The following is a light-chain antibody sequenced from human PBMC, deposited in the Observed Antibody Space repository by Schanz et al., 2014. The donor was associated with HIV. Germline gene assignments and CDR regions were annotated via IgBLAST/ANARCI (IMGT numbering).Light chain of an antibody. Sequence: DIVLTQSPVTLSLSPGERATLSCRASQSVSSSSLAWYRQKAGQPPSLLISGASSRATGVPDRFSGDGSGTYFNHTISRLEPEDSALYYCQQYATTPLTFGGGTRVDMK. V-gene: IGKV3-20*01. J-gene: IGKJ4*01. CDR3: QQYATTPLT. CDR2: GAS. CDR1: QSVSSSS.